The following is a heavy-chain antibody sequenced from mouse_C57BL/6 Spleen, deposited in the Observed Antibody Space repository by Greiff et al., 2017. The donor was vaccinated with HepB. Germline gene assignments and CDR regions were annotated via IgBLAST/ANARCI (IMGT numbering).Heavy chain of an antibody. CDR3: ARTPITTGYAMDY. V-gene: IGHV1-64*01. Sequence: QVQLQQPGAELVKPGASVKLSCKASGYTFTSYWMHWVKQRPGQGLEWIGMIHPNSGSTNYNEKFKSKATLTVDKSSSTAYMQLSGLTSEDSAVYYCARTPITTGYAMDYWGQGTSVTVSS. CDR1: GYTFTSYW. J-gene: IGHJ4*01. D-gene: IGHD1-1*01. CDR2: IHPNSGST.